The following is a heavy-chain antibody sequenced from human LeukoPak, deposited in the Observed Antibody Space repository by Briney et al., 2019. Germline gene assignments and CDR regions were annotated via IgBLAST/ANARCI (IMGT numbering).Heavy chain of an antibody. Sequence: PGGSLRLSCAASRFTFSAFWMHWVRQAPGKGLVWVSRINSDGSSTTYADSVKGRFTVSRDNAKNTLYLQMDSLRAEDSAVYYCARGLVHDTSGYYSDYWGQGILVTVSS. V-gene: IGHV3-74*01. CDR3: ARGLVHDTSGYYSDY. CDR1: RFTFSAFW. J-gene: IGHJ4*02. CDR2: INSDGSST. D-gene: IGHD3-22*01.